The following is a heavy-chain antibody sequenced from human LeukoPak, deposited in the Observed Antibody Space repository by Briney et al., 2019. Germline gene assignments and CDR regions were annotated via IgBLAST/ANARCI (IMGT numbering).Heavy chain of an antibody. CDR2: VAYDGSNE. J-gene: IGHJ4*02. CDR3: ARPSGSVTIFGVVHYFDY. CDR1: GFTFSSYG. D-gene: IGHD3-3*01. Sequence: GGSLRLSCAASGFTFSSYGMNWVRQAPGKGLDWVASVAYDGSNENYAESVKGRVTISRDNSKNMLYLQMNSLRAEDTAVYFCARPSGSVTIFGVVHYFDYWGPGTLVTVSS. V-gene: IGHV3-30*04.